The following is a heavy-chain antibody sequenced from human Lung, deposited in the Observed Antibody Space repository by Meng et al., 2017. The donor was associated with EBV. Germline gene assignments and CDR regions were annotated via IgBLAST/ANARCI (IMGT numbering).Heavy chain of an antibody. CDR3: ARVAAAGNEWFDP. CDR2: IYHSGST. D-gene: IGHD6-13*01. J-gene: IGHJ5*02. V-gene: IGHV4-4*02. CDR1: GGSISSINW. Sequence: HLHCRGLGLVRPSAPLPLTCAVSGGSISSINWWPWVRQPPGKGLEWIGEIYHSGSTNYNPSLKSRVTISVDKSKNQFSLKLSSVTAADTAVYYCARVAAAGNEWFDPWGQGTLVTVSS.